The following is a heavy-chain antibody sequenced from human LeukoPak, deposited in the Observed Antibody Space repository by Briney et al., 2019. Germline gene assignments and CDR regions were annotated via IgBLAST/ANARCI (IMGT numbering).Heavy chain of an antibody. CDR2: ISGSGGTT. D-gene: IGHD5-18*01. V-gene: IGHV3-23*01. J-gene: IGHJ4*02. CDR1: GFTFSSYG. CDR3: AKDLTSSHGYSYGYFDY. Sequence: PGGSLRLSCAASGFTFSSYGMSWVRQAPGKGLEWVSAISGSGGTTYYADSVKGRFTISRNNSKNTLYLQMNSLRADDTAVYYCAKDLTSSHGYSYGYFDYWGQGTLVTVSS.